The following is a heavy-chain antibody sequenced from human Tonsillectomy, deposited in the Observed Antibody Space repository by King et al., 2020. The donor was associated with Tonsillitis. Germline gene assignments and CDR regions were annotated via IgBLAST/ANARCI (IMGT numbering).Heavy chain of an antibody. J-gene: IGHJ4*02. CDR3: TSQECVWGSYRSLYYFDY. D-gene: IGHD3-16*02. CDR1: GFTFSNAW. CDR2: IKSKTDGGTT. V-gene: IGHV3-15*01. Sequence: VQLVESGGGLVKPGGSLRLSCAASGFTFSNAWMSWVRQAPGKRLEWVGRIKSKTDGGTTDYAAPVKGRFTISSDDSKNTLYLQMNSLKTEDTAAYYCTSQECVWGSYRSLYYFDYWGQGTLVTVSS.